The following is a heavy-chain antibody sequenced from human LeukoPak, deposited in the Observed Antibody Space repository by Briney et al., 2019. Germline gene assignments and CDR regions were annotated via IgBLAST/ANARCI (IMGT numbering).Heavy chain of an antibody. Sequence: GESLKISCMGSGYSFTTYWIGWVRQMPGKGLEWMGVIYPGDSDTRYSPSFQGQVTISADKSITTAYLQWSSLKASDTAMYYCARYTSGWSRTDHWGQGTLVTVSS. J-gene: IGHJ4*02. V-gene: IGHV5-51*01. CDR1: GYSFTTYW. CDR3: ARYTSGWSRTDH. CDR2: IYPGDSDT. D-gene: IGHD6-19*01.